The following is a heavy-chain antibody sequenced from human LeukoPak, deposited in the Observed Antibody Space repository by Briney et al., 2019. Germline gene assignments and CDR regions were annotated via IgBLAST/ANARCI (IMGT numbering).Heavy chain of an antibody. V-gene: IGHV4-39*07. CDR3: ARDLITGTTSFDY. J-gene: IGHJ4*02. D-gene: IGHD1-20*01. Sequence: SETLSLTCTVSGGSISSSSYYWGWIRQPPGKGLEWIGSIYYSGSTYYNPSLKSRVTISVDTSKNQFSLKLSSVTAADTAVYYCARDLITGTTSFDYWGQGTLVTVSP. CDR1: GGSISSSSYY. CDR2: IYYSGST.